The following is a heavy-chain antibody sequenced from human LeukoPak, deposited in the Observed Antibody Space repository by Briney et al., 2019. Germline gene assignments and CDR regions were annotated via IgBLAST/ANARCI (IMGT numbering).Heavy chain of an antibody. D-gene: IGHD2-2*02. J-gene: IGHJ5*02. CDR3: ARTKFVTTIPAAIGTLDP. Sequence: GASVKVSCKTSGFTFNDYYLNWVRQAPGQGLQWMGWIRPNTGDTNYAQEFQGRVTVTRDTSISTVYMELSSLRSDDSAVYYCARTKFVTTIPAAIGTLDPWGQGTLVIVSS. CDR1: GFTFNDYY. CDR2: IRPNTGDT. V-gene: IGHV1-2*02.